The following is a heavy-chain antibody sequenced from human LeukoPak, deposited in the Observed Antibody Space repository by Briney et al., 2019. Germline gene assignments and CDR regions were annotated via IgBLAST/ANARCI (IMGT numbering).Heavy chain of an antibody. J-gene: IGHJ4*02. D-gene: IGHD3-22*01. V-gene: IGHV3-7*01. CDR3: AKDPTHYRVWDDYDSTVLSY. CDR2: IKRDGSEK. Sequence: PGGSLRLSCAASGFSFSNYWMSWVRQAPGKGLEWVASIKRDGSEKYYVDSVKGRFTISKDNSKNSLYLQMNSLRAEDTAVYYCAKDPTHYRVWDDYDSTVLSYWGQGTLVTVSS. CDR1: GFSFSNYW.